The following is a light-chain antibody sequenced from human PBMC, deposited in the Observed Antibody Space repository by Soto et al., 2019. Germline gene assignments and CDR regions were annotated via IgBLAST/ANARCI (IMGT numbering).Light chain of an antibody. CDR1: QSVSSSY. CDR3: QQYGTSPPST. J-gene: IGKJ5*01. Sequence: EIVLTQSPGTLSLSPGERATLSCRASQSVSSSYLAWYQQXXXXXPRLLINGASSRATDIPDRFSGSVSGTDFTLTISRLEPEDFAVYYCQQYGTSPPSTFGQGTRLEIK. CDR2: GAS. V-gene: IGKV3-20*01.